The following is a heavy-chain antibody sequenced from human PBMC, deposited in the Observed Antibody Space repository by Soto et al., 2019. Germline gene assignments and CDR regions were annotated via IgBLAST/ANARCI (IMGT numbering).Heavy chain of an antibody. D-gene: IGHD4-17*01. V-gene: IGHV4-31*03. CDR2: IYYSGST. J-gene: IGHJ4*02. CDR1: GGSISSGGYY. CDR3: ASEAGYGEYYY. Sequence: PSETLSLTCTVSGGSISSGGYYWSWIRQHPGKGLEWIGYIYYSGSTYYNPSLKSRVTISVDTSKNQSSLKLSSVTAADTAVYSCASEAGYGEYYYWGQGTLLTVSS.